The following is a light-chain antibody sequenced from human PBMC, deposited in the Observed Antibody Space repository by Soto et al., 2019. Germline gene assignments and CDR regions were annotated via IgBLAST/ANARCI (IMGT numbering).Light chain of an antibody. CDR2: GAS. V-gene: IGKV3-15*01. J-gene: IGKJ2*01. CDR1: QSVSSD. Sequence: EIMMTQSPDTLSVSPGERATVSCRASQSVSSDLAWFQLKPGQAPRLLIYGASTRAPDIPARFSGSGSGTEFTLTISSLQSEDFALYCCQQYSERPLPFGQGTKLEI. CDR3: QQYSERPLP.